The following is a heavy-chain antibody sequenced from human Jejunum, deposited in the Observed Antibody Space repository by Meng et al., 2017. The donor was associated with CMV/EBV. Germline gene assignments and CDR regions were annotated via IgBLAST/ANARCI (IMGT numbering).Heavy chain of an antibody. CDR1: SNYV. V-gene: IGHV1-69*06. D-gene: IGHD3-3*01. J-gene: IGHJ6*02. CDR3: ASGTIFGVVTPYYYGLDV. Sequence: SNYVFGWVRQAPGKGLEWVGGVIPILNSSNYAQKFQGRVTIIADKSTTTVYMEVSSLKSEDTAIYYCASGTIFGVVTPYYYGLDVWGQGTTGTVSS. CDR2: VIPILNSS.